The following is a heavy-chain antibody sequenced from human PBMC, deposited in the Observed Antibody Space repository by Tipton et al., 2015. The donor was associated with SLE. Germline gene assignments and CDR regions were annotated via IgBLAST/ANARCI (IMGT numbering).Heavy chain of an antibody. V-gene: IGHV3-21*01. CDR1: GLTFSTYS. CDR2: ISDGSSYI. J-gene: IGHJ4*02. D-gene: IGHD3-10*01. CDR3: AMGRGWFREFDY. Sequence: SLRLSCAASGLTFSTYSMNWVRQAPGKGLEWVSSISDGSSYIYYADSVKGRFIISRDNAKNSLYLQMNNLRAEDTAVYYCAMGRGWFREFDYWGQGTLVTVSS.